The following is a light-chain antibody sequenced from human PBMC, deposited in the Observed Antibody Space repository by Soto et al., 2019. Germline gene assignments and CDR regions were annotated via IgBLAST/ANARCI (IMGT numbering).Light chain of an antibody. V-gene: IGLV2-14*01. CDR1: SSDVGGYNS. Sequence: QSALTQPASVSGSPGQSITISCTGTSSDVGGYNSVSWYQQHPGKAPKLILYDVTDRPSGVSYRFSEYKSGNTASLTISWLPAADEADYFCSSFTSSMTNVFGSGTKVTVL. CDR2: DVT. CDR3: SSFTSSMTNV. J-gene: IGLJ1*01.